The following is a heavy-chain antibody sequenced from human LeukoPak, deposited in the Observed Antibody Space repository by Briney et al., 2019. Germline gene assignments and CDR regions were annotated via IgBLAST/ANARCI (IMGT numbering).Heavy chain of an antibody. CDR3: AREDRHMNWFDP. CDR2: ISAYNRNT. J-gene: IGHJ5*02. CDR1: GYTFTSYG. V-gene: IGHV1-18*01. Sequence: GASVKVTCKASGYTFTSYGISWVRQAPGQGREWMGWISAYNRNTNYAQKLQGRVTMTTDTSTSTAYMELRSLRSDDTAVYYCAREDRHMNWFDPWGQGTLVTVSS.